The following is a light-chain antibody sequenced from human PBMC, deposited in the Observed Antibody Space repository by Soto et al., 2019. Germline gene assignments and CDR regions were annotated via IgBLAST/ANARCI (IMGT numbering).Light chain of an antibody. J-gene: IGLJ2*01. CDR3: QSYDSSLSGPRVV. CDR1: SFNIGRNP. CDR2: GNN. Sequence: QSVLTQPPSASGTPGQRVTISCSGSSFNIGRNPVNWYQQFPGTAPKLLIYGNNNRPSGVPDRFSGSKSGTSASLAITGLQAEDEADYYCQSYDSSLSGPRVVFGGGTKLTVL. V-gene: IGLV1-44*01.